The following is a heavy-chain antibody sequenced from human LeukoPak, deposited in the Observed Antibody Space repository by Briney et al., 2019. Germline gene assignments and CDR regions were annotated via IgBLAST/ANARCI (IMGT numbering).Heavy chain of an antibody. V-gene: IGHV3-30*04. CDR2: ISSDGSLK. CDR1: GFTFNNHV. D-gene: IGHD5-24*01. Sequence: GGSLRLSCAASGFTFNNHVMHWVRQAPGKGLERVAVISSDGSLKYYADSVKGRFTISRDNSQNTLYLQMNSLRSEDTAVFYCAKADEYYYYYYYIDVWGKGTTVTVSS. CDR3: AKADEYYYYYYYIDV. J-gene: IGHJ6*03.